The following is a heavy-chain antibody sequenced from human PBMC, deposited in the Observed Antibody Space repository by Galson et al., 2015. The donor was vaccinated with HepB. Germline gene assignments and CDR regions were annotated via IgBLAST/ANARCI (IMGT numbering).Heavy chain of an antibody. CDR2: ASSGGSYK. J-gene: IGHJ6*02. V-gene: IGHV3-21*01. CDR1: GFTFSTYS. Sequence: SLRLSCAGSGFTFSTYSMNWVRQAPGKGLEWVSSASSGGSYKYYADSVKGRFTISRDNAKNSLYLQMNSLRAEDTAVYYCARDGTPVRTTFGDLYYHYGMDVWGQGTT. CDR3: ARDGTPVRTTFGDLYYHYGMDV. D-gene: IGHD3-16*01.